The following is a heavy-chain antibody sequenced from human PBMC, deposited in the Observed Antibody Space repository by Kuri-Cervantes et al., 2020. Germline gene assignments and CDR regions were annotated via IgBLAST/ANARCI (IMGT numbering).Heavy chain of an antibody. Sequence: LSCTASGDSINTRHYYWGWIRQPPGKGLEWIGSIYYSGSTYYNPSLKSRVTISVDTSKNQFSLKLSSVTAADTAVYYCARTYSSSWFAGSNWFDPWGQGTLVTVSS. J-gene: IGHJ5*02. CDR3: ARTYSSSWFAGSNWFDP. CDR2: IYYSGST. V-gene: IGHV4-39*07. CDR1: GDSINTRHYY. D-gene: IGHD6-13*01.